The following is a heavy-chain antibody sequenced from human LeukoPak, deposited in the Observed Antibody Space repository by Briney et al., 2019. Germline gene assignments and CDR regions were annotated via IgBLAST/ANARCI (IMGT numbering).Heavy chain of an antibody. J-gene: IGHJ4*02. D-gene: IGHD6-13*01. CDR2: ISGSGGST. CDR1: GFTFSSYA. V-gene: IGHV3-23*01. CDR3: AKDFLAAARQFDY. Sequence: GGSLRLSCAASGFTFSSYAMSWVRQAPGRGLEWVSAISGSGGSTHYADSVKGRFTISRDNSKNTLYLQMNSLRAEDTAVYYCAKDFLAAARQFDYWGQGTLVTVSS.